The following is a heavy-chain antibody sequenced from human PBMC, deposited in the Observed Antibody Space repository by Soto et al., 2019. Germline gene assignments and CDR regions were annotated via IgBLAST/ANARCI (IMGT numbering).Heavy chain of an antibody. CDR2: IDSYGGYS. CDR3: ARDLPHNWFDP. J-gene: IGHJ5*02. V-gene: IGHV3-74*01. CDR1: GFTISNYW. Sequence: EVQLVESGGGLVQPGGSLSLSCAASGFTISNYWMHWVRQSPGKGLVWVAGIDSYGGYSRYADSVRGRFTISRDNGKTSLYLQMNSLRQEDTAVYYCARDLPHNWFDPWGQGALVTVST.